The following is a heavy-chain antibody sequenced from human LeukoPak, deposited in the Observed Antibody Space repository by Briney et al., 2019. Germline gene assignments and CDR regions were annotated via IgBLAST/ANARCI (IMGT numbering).Heavy chain of an antibody. CDR1: GFTFSSYA. V-gene: IGHV3-23*01. Sequence: GGSLRLSCAASGFTFSSYAMSWVRQAPGKGLEWVSAISGSGGSTYYADSVKGRFTISRDNSKNTLYLQMNSLRAEDTAVYYCAKVSDYDFWSGYYIAPRYFDYWGQGTLVTVSS. CDR2: ISGSGGST. D-gene: IGHD3-3*01. CDR3: AKVSDYDFWSGYYIAPRYFDY. J-gene: IGHJ4*02.